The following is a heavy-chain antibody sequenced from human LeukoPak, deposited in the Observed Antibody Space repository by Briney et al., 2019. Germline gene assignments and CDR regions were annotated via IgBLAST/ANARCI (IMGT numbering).Heavy chain of an antibody. D-gene: IGHD3-22*01. Sequence: GRSLRLSCAVSGLTFSSYGMHWVRQAPGKGLEWVAVISYDGSNTYYADSVKGRFTISRDNSKNTLYLQMNSLRAEDTAVYYCARDDSSGYYSSPGYWGQGTLVTVSS. CDR3: ARDDSSGYYSSPGY. CDR1: GLTFSSYG. J-gene: IGHJ4*02. CDR2: ISYDGSNT. V-gene: IGHV3-30*03.